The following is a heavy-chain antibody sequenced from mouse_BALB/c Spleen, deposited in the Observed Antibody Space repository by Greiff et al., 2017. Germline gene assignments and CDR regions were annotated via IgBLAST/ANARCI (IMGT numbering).Heavy chain of an antibody. D-gene: IGHD4-1*01. CDR2: IDPANGNT. Sequence: VQLQQSGAELVKPGASVKLSCTASGFNIKDTYMHWVKQRPEQGLEWIGRIDPANGNTKYDPKFQGKATITADTSSNTAYLQLSSLTSEDTAVYYCARGPNWAWFAYWGQGTLVTVSA. CDR3: ARGPNWAWFAY. V-gene: IGHV14-3*02. J-gene: IGHJ3*01. CDR1: GFNIKDTY.